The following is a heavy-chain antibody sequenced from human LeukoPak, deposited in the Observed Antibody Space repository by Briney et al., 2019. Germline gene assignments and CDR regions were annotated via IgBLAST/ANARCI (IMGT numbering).Heavy chain of an antibody. CDR3: ARLGYCSSTSCFDY. CDR1: GYTFTGYY. V-gene: IGHV1-2*02. D-gene: IGHD2-2*01. CDR2: NNPNGGGT. J-gene: IGHJ4*02. Sequence: GASVKVSCKASGYTFTGYYMHWVRQAPGLGVEWMGWNNPNGGGTNYAQKFQGRVTMTRDPSISTAYMELSRLRSDDTAVYYCARLGYCSSTSCFDYWGQGTLVTVSS.